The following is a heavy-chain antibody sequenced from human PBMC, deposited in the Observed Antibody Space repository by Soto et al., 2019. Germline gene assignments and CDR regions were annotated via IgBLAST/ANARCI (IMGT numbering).Heavy chain of an antibody. Sequence: GGSLILSCAASGFTFTSYSMNWFRQAPGKGLEWVSYIRGTTHYADSVKGRFTISRDNARSSLYLQMNSLRADDTAVYYCARDDSFAFDIWGKGTMVTVSS. D-gene: IGHD2-21*01. CDR1: GFTFTSYS. CDR3: ARDDSFAFDI. V-gene: IGHV3-48*01. J-gene: IGHJ3*02. CDR2: IRGTT.